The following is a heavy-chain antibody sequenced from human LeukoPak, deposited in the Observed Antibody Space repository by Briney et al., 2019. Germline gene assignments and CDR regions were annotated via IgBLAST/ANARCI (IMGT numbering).Heavy chain of an antibody. Sequence: GESLKISCQVSGYIFTHYWIGWVRQMPGKGLESMGIIYPADSDTTYSPFFQGQVTISADKSISTVYLRWSSLKASDTAMYYCARQSRDGSKTRGYYFDYWGQGTLVTVSS. J-gene: IGHJ4*02. D-gene: IGHD3-10*01. V-gene: IGHV5-51*01. CDR2: IYPADSDT. CDR1: GYIFTHYW. CDR3: ARQSRDGSKTRGYYFDY.